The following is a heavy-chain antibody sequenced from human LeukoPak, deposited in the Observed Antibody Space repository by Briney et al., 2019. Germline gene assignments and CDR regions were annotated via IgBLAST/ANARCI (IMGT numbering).Heavy chain of an antibody. Sequence: GASVKVSCKASGSTFSSYAISWVRQAPVQGLEWMGRIIPILGIANYAQKFQGRVTITADKSTSTAYMELSSLRSEDTAVYYCARGGVGYCSSTSCYGYYYGMDVWGQGTTVTVSS. CDR2: IIPILGIA. D-gene: IGHD2-2*01. J-gene: IGHJ6*02. CDR3: ARGGVGYCSSTSCYGYYYGMDV. V-gene: IGHV1-69*04. CDR1: GSTFSSYA.